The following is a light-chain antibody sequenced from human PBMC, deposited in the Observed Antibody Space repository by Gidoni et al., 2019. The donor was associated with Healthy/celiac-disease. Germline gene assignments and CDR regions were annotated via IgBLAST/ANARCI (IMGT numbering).Light chain of an antibody. V-gene: IGLV2-23*01. Sequence: QSALTQPASVSGSPGQSITISCTGTSSEVGSYNLVSWYQQHPGKAPKLMIYEGSKRPSGVSNRCSGSKSGNTDSLTISGLQAEDEADYYCCSYAGSSTVVFGGGTKLTVL. CDR2: EGS. CDR3: CSYAGSSTVV. J-gene: IGLJ2*01. CDR1: SSEVGSYNL.